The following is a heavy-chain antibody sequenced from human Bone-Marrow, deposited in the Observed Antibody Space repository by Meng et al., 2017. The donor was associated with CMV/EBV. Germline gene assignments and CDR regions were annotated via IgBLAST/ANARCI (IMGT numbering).Heavy chain of an antibody. CDR1: GFTFSSYS. CDR2: ISSSSSYI. Sequence: GESLKISCAASGFTFSSYSMNWVRQAPGKGLEWVSSISSSSSYIYYADSVKGRFTISRDNAKNSLYLQMNSLRAEDTAVYYCAIHCSSTSCNYYYYGMDVWGQGTTVTVSS. D-gene: IGHD2-2*01. CDR3: AIHCSSTSCNYYYYGMDV. V-gene: IGHV3-21*01. J-gene: IGHJ6*02.